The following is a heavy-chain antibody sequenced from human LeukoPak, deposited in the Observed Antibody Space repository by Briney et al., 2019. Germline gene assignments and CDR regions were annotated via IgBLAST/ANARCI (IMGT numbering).Heavy chain of an antibody. CDR1: VFTFSDCS. CDR2: IGIDSGNT. V-gene: IGHV3-48*01. Sequence: GGSLRLSPAASVFTFSDCSMNWVRQAPGKGREWISYIGIDSGNTTYAEYVKGRFPNSGDKAKNSLYLPMNSLRVEDTAVYECARVYKFAFDNWGQGPLVTVS. D-gene: IGHD1-1*01. CDR3: ARVYKFAFDN. J-gene: IGHJ4*02.